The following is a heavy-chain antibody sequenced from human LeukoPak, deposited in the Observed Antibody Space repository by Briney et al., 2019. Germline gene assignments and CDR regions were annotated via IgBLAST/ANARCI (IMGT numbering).Heavy chain of an antibody. V-gene: IGHV4-39*01. CDR3: ARQGYISGQGFRNNWFDP. D-gene: IGHD6-19*01. J-gene: IGHJ5*02. CDR2: IFYSGST. Sequence: PSQTLSLTCTVSGGSISSGGYYWSWIRQPPGKGLEWIGTIFYSGSTYYNPSLRSRVTMSVDASKNQFSLRLSSVTAADTAVYYCARQGYISGQGFRNNWFDPWGQGSLVTVSS. CDR1: GGSISSGGYY.